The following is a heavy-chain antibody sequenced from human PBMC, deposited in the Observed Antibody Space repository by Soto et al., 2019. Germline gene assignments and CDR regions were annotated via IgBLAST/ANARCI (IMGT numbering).Heavy chain of an antibody. J-gene: IGHJ4*02. V-gene: IGHV3-21*01. CDR1: GCTFSSYT. CDR3: ASDHAYGPVDS. CDR2: ISYCSNYI. Sequence: PGGSLRLSCAASGCTFSSYTKNWVRKAQGQGLELESSISYCSNYINYADSVKGRFTISRDNAKNSLYLQMNSLMAEDTAVYYCASDHAYGPVDSWGQGTLVTVSS. D-gene: IGHD2-21*01.